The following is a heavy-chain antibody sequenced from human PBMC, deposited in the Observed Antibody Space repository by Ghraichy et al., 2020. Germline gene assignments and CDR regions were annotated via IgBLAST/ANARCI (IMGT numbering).Heavy chain of an antibody. CDR2: FDPEDGET. Sequence: ASVKVSCKVSGYTLTELSMQWVRQAPGKGLECMGGFDPEDGETVYAQKFQGRVTMTEDTSTDTPYMDLSTLPSEDTAVYYCGTAVDYCSSTSCYFFYGMGSWGQGTTVTVSS. D-gene: IGHD2-2*01. V-gene: IGHV1-24*01. CDR3: GTAVDYCSSTSCYFFYGMGS. J-gene: IGHJ6*02. CDR1: GYTLTELS.